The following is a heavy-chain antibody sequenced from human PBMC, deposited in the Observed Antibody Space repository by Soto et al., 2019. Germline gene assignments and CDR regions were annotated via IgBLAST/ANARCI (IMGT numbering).Heavy chain of an antibody. V-gene: IGHV3-30*18. J-gene: IGHJ4*02. CDR3: AKIAAGFDY. CDR2: ILYDGSNK. CDR1: GFTFSSYG. D-gene: IGHD6-19*01. Sequence: GGSLRLSCAASGFTFSSYGMHWVRQAPGKGLGWVAVILYDGSNKYYADSVKGRFTISRDNSKNTLYPQMNSLRAEDTAVYYCAKIAAGFDYWGQGTLVTVSS.